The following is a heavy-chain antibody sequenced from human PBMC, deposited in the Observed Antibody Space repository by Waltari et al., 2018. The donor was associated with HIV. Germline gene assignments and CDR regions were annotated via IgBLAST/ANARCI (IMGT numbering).Heavy chain of an antibody. CDR2: YYHSGST. CDR3: ARYYGSGSYGYGMDV. V-gene: IGHV4-38-2*01. CDR1: GYSISSGYY. J-gene: IGHJ6*02. Sequence: QVQLQESGPGLVKPSETLSLTCAVSGYSISSGYYWGWLRQPPGMGLEWNGSYYHSGSTHDTPSLKSRVTRAVDTSKNQFSLKLSSVTAADTAVYYWARYYGSGSYGYGMDVWGQGTTVTVSS. D-gene: IGHD3-10*01.